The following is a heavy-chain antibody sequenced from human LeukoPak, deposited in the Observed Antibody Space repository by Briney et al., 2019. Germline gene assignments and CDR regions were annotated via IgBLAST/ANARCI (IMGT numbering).Heavy chain of an antibody. Sequence: GGSLRLSCEASGFTFDDYGMSWVRQAPGKGLEWVSGTSWNGGSTGYADSVKGRFTISRDNAKDSLYLQMDSLRGEDTALYQCVRDRTMVRGVMGDAFDVWGQGTMVTVSS. D-gene: IGHD3-10*01. CDR3: VRDRTMVRGVMGDAFDV. CDR2: TSWNGGST. CDR1: GFTFDDYG. V-gene: IGHV3-20*01. J-gene: IGHJ3*01.